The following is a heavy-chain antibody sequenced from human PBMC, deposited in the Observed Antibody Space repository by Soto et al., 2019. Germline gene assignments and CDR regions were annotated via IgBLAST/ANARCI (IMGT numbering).Heavy chain of an antibody. V-gene: IGHV1-69*01. CDR2: IIPVFQTA. CDR1: GGLFSSYP. D-gene: IGHD3-22*01. Sequence: QEQLVQSGAEVKKPGSSVKVSCKASGGLFSSYPISWVRQVPGQGLEWMGGIIPVFQTASYTQRFQGRVTITADESTNTAYLELSSLRSEDTAIYYCAMGGSGYTWFNEFWGQGTLVTVSS. CDR3: AMGGSGYTWFNEF. J-gene: IGHJ4*02.